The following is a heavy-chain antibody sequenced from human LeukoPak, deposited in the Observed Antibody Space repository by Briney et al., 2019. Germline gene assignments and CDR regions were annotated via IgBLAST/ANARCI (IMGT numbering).Heavy chain of an antibody. D-gene: IGHD4/OR15-4a*01. Sequence: GESLKISCKGSGYFFINYWIAWVRQMPGKGLEWMGMIYPADSDTRYSPSFQGQVSISADKSTRSAYLQWSSLKASDTAMYYCATSRHVIDGAYYTQDDSWGQGTLVTVSS. CDR2: IYPADSDT. CDR1: GYFFINYW. V-gene: IGHV5-51*01. J-gene: IGHJ5*01. CDR3: ATSRHVIDGAYYTQDDS.